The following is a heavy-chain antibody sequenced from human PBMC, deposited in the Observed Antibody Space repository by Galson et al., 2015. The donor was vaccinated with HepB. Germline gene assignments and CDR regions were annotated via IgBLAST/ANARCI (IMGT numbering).Heavy chain of an antibody. CDR2: IIPIFGTA. Sequence: CKASGGTFSSYAISWVRQAPGQGLEWMGGIIPIFGTANYAQKFQGRVTITADESTSTAYMELSSLRSEDTAVYYCARDRGAATYTDAFDIWGQGTMVTVSS. J-gene: IGHJ3*02. CDR1: GGTFSSYA. D-gene: IGHD1-26*01. CDR3: ARDRGAATYTDAFDI. V-gene: IGHV1-69*01.